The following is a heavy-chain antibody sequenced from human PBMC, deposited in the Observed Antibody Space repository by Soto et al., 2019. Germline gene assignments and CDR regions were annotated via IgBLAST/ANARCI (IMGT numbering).Heavy chain of an antibody. V-gene: IGHV3-48*01. J-gene: IGHJ5*02. CDR1: GFTFSSYS. D-gene: IGHD3-3*01. CDR3: ARGGGGFWSGYYDPLAIWFDP. CDR2: ISSSSSTI. Sequence: GGSLRLSCAASGFTFSSYSMNWVRQAPGKGLEWVSYISSSSSTIYYADSVKGRFTISRDNAKNSLYLQMNSLRAEDTAVYYCARGGGGFWSGYYDPLAIWFDPWGQGTLVTVSS.